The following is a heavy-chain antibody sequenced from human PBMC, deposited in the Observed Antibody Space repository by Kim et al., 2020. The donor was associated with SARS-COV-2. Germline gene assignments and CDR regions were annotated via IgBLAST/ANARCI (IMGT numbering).Heavy chain of an antibody. CDR2: INRDGSDR. V-gene: IGHV3-7*03. CDR1: GFTFSDYW. CDR3: ATSRGFLIDY. J-gene: IGHJ4*02. Sequence: GSLRLSCAASGFTFSDYWINWVRQAPGKGLEWVAIINRDGSDRHYMGSVKGRFTISRDNAEKSLFLQMNSLRGEDTAVYYCATSRGFLIDYWGQGTRVT.